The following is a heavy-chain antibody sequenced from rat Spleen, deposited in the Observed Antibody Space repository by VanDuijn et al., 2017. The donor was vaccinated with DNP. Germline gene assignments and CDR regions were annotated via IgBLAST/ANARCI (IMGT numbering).Heavy chain of an antibody. CDR1: GISFSDCK. D-gene: IGHD4-3*01. J-gene: IGHJ2*01. CDR2: IVNDGSRT. V-gene: IGHV5-7*01. CDR3: VRWNSGHFDY. Sequence: EVQLVETGGGLVQPGGSLKLSCVASGISFSDCKMAWVRQAPGKGLEWVASIVNDGSRTYYRDSVKGRFAISRDNAKSTLYLQMNSLRSEDMATYYCVRWNSGHFDYWGQGVMVPVSS.